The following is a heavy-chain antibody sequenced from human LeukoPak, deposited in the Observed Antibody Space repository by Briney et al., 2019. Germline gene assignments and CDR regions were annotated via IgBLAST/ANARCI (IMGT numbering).Heavy chain of an antibody. V-gene: IGHV3-23*01. Sequence: GWSLRLSCAASGFTFSSYAMSWVRQAPGKGLEWVSAISGSGGSTYYADSVKGRFTISRDNSKNTLYLQMNSLRAEDTAVYYCAKDKGVRSTSLDAFDIWGQGTMVTVSS. CDR2: ISGSGGST. J-gene: IGHJ3*02. CDR1: GFTFSSYA. D-gene: IGHD2-2*01. CDR3: AKDKGVRSTSLDAFDI.